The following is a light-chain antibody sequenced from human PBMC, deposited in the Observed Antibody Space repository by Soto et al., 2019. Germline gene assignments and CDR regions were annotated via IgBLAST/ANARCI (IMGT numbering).Light chain of an antibody. CDR1: QSVRTN. J-gene: IGKJ2*01. V-gene: IGKV3-15*01. Sequence: ETVMTQSPATLSVSPGERATLSCRASQSVRTNLAWYQQKPGQAPRPLIYATSSRATGIPPRFSGSGSGTEFTLTISSLQSEDFAVYYCHQYNSWPYTFGQGTKLEIK. CDR3: HQYNSWPYT. CDR2: ATS.